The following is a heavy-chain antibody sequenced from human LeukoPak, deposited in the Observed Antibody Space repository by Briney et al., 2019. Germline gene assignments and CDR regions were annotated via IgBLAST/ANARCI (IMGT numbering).Heavy chain of an antibody. D-gene: IGHD4-17*01. CDR3: ARVRYGDGMSPYFDY. J-gene: IGHJ4*02. Sequence: HGESLKISCKGSGYSFTSYWIGWVRQIPGKGLEWMGIIYPGDSDTRYSPSFQGQVTISADKSISTAYLQWSSLKASDTAMYYCARVRYGDGMSPYFDYWGQGTLVTVSS. CDR1: GYSFTSYW. V-gene: IGHV5-51*01. CDR2: IYPGDSDT.